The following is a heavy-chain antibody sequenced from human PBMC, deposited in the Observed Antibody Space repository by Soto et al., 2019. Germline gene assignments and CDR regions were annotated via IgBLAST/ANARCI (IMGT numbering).Heavy chain of an antibody. J-gene: IGHJ4*02. CDR1: GFTFSSYG. CDR3: AKDRWKLPIRFGLIDY. CDR2: ISYDGSDK. D-gene: IGHD1-26*01. Sequence: QVQLVESGGGVVQPGRSLRLSCAASGFTFSSYGMHWVRQAPGKGLEWVAVISYDGSDKYYADSVKGRFTISRDNSKNTLYLQMNSLRAEDTAVYYCAKDRWKLPIRFGLIDYWGQGTLVTVSS. V-gene: IGHV3-30*18.